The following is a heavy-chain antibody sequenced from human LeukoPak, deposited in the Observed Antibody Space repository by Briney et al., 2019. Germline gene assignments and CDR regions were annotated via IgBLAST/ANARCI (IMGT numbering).Heavy chain of an antibody. Sequence: SGGSLRLSCAASGFTFDDYAMHWVRQAPGKGLEWVSGISWNSGSIVYADSVKGRFTISRDNAKNSLYLQMNSLRAEDTAVYYCARANYYDSSGYYYMDYYYYMDVWGKGTTVTVSS. V-gene: IGHV3-9*01. CDR3: ARANYYDSSGYYYMDYYYYMDV. D-gene: IGHD3-22*01. CDR1: GFTFDDYA. CDR2: ISWNSGSI. J-gene: IGHJ6*03.